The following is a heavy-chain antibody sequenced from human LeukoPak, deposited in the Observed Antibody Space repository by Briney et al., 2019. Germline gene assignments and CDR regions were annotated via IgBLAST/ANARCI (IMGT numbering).Heavy chain of an antibody. Sequence: ASVKVSCKASGYTFTGYYMHWVRQAPGQGLEWMGWINPNSGGTNYAQKFQGWVTMTRDTSISAAYMELSRLRSDDTAVYYCARGRASSGWDDGAFDIWGQGTMVTVSS. CDR3: ARGRASSGWDDGAFDI. CDR2: INPNSGGT. D-gene: IGHD6-19*01. CDR1: GYTFTGYY. J-gene: IGHJ3*02. V-gene: IGHV1-2*04.